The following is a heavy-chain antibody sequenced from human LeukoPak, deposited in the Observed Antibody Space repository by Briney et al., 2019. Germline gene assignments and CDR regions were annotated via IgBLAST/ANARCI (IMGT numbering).Heavy chain of an antibody. CDR3: APVAGTHFDY. Sequence: GWSLGVSCAASGFTFSSYSMNWVRQAPGNGLEWVSSISSSSSDIWYADSVKGRFTISRDNAKNSLYLQMNSLRAEDTAVYYCAPVAGTHFDYWGQGTLVTVSS. D-gene: IGHD6-19*01. J-gene: IGHJ4*02. CDR2: ISSSSSDI. V-gene: IGHV3-21*01. CDR1: GFTFSSYS.